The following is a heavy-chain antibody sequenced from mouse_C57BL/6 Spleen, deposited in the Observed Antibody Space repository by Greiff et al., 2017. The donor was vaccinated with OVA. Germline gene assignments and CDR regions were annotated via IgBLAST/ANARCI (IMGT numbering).Heavy chain of an antibody. CDR3: ARGATVVAFDY. CDR1: GFTFSDYY. J-gene: IGHJ2*01. D-gene: IGHD1-1*01. CDR2: ISNGGGST. V-gene: IGHV5-12*01. Sequence: EVKLVESGGGLVQPGGSLKLSCAASGFTFSDYYMYWVRQTPEKRLEWVAYISNGGGSTYYPDTVKGRFTISRDNAKNTLYLQMSRLKSEDTAMYYCARGATVVAFDYWGQGTTLTVSS.